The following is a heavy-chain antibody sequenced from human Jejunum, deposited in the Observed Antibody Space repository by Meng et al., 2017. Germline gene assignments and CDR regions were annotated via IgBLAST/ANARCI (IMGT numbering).Heavy chain of an antibody. CDR3: ARHEVDFDN. J-gene: IGHJ4*02. V-gene: IGHV4-34*02. CDR1: GGSISGYF. Sequence: QVQLKQWGDGLLKPSETLSLTCAVYGGSISGYFWSWIRQAPGEGLEWVGEFTRGGTTNYNPSLKSRVTISADTSKNQFSLTLSSVSAADTAVYYCARHEVDFDNWGQGTLVTVSS. D-gene: IGHD1-26*01. CDR2: FTRGGTT.